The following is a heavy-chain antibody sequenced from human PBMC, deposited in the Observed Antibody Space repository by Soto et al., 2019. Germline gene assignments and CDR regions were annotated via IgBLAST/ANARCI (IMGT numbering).Heavy chain of an antibody. D-gene: IGHD6-13*01. CDR2: ISAYNGNT. CDR3: ARDLSSSLYATGQEINWFDP. J-gene: IGHJ5*02. Sequence: QVQLVQSGAEVKKPGASVKVSCKASGYTFTSYGISWVRQAPGQGLEWMGWISAYNGNTNYAQKLQGRVTMTTDTSTSTAYMELRSLRSDDTAVYYCARDLSSSLYATGQEINWFDPWGQGTLVTVSS. V-gene: IGHV1-18*01. CDR1: GYTFTSYG.